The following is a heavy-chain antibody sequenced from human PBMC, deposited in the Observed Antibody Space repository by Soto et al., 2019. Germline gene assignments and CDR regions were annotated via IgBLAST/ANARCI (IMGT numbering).Heavy chain of an antibody. CDR1: GGSISSSGYY. D-gene: IGHD6-13*01. CDR2: IYFSGPT. CDR3: ARHEAGWVTTAGSNWFDP. V-gene: IGHV4-39*01. J-gene: IGHJ5*02. Sequence: SETLSLTCTVSGGSISSSGYYWGWIRLSPGKGLEWIGSIYFSGPTYYNPSLKSRVTIFVDTSKNQFSLKLSSVTAADTAVYYCARHEAGWVTTAGSNWFDPWGQGTLVTVSS.